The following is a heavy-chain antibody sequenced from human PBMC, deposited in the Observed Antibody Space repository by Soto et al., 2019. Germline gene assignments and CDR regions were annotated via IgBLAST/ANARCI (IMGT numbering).Heavy chain of an antibody. V-gene: IGHV3-21*01. CDR3: ARLIAVDDAFDI. Sequence: GGSLRLSCAASGFTFSSYSMNWVRQAPGKGLEWFSSIRSSSSYIYYADSVKGRFTISRDNAKNSLYLQMNSLRAEDTAVYYCARLIAVDDAFDIWGQGTMVTVSS. CDR1: GFTFSSYS. J-gene: IGHJ3*02. D-gene: IGHD6-19*01. CDR2: IRSSSSYI.